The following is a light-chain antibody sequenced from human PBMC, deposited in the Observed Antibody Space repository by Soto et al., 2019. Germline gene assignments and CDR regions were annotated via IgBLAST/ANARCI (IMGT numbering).Light chain of an antibody. Sequence: EIVLTQSPATLSLSPGERATLSCRASQSVSSYLAWYQQKPGQAPRLLIYDASNRATGIPARFSGSGSGTXXXXTIXSLEPEDFAVYYCQQRSNWPPDTFGQGTKLEIK. CDR1: QSVSSY. CDR2: DAS. V-gene: IGKV3-11*01. CDR3: QQRSNWPPDT. J-gene: IGKJ2*01.